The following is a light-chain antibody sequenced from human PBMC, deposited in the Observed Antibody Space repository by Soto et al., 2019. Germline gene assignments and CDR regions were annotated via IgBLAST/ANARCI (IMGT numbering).Light chain of an antibody. V-gene: IGLV9-49*01. Sequence: QSVLTQPPSASASLGASVTLTCTLSSGYSNYKVDWYQQRPGKGPRFVMRVGTGGIVGSKGDGIPDRFSVLGSGLNRYLTIKHLQEEDESDYHCGADHGSGSNCVLKGVFGGGTKLTVL. CDR1: SGYSNYK. CDR2: VGTGGIVG. CDR3: GADHGSGSNCVLKGV. J-gene: IGLJ3*02.